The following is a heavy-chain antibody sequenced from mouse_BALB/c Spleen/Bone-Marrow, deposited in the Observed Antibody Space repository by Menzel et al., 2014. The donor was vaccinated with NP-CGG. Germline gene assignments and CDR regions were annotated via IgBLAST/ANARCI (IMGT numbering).Heavy chain of an antibody. CDR2: INPSNGRT. V-gene: IGHV1S81*02. CDR1: GYTFTSYW. CDR3: ARYDGPAWFAY. J-gene: IGHJ3*01. Sequence: VQLQQSGAELVKPGASVKLSCKASGYTFTSYWIHWVKLRPGQGLEWIGEINPSNGRTNYNEKFKNKATLTVDKSFSTAYIQLSSLTSEDSAVYYCARYDGPAWFAYWGQGTLVTVSA. D-gene: IGHD2-3*01.